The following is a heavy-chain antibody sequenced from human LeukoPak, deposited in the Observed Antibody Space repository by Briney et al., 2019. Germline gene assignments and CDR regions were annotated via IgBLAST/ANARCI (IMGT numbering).Heavy chain of an antibody. CDR1: GYTFTSYY. D-gene: IGHD3-9*01. V-gene: IGHV1-46*01. Sequence: ASVTVSCKASGYTFTSYYMHWVRQAPGQGLEWMGIINPSGGSTSYAQKFQGRVTMIRDTSTSTVYMELSSLRSEDTAVYYCARGLPYYDILTGYLVYWGQGTLVTVSS. J-gene: IGHJ4*02. CDR3: ARGLPYYDILTGYLVY. CDR2: INPSGGST.